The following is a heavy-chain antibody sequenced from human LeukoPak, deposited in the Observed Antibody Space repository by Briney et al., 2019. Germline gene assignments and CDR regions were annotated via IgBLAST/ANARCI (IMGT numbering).Heavy chain of an antibody. D-gene: IGHD3-3*01. V-gene: IGHV4-34*01. J-gene: IGHJ6*02. CDR1: GGSFSGYY. CDR3: ARSYYYDFWSGYYPDYYYYYGMDV. Sequence: SETLSLTCAVYGGSFSGYYWSWIRQPPGKGLEWIGEINHSGSTNYNPSLKSRVTISVDTSKNQFSLKLSSVTAADTAVYYCARSYYYDFWSGYYPDYYYYYGMDVWGQGTTVTVPS. CDR2: INHSGST.